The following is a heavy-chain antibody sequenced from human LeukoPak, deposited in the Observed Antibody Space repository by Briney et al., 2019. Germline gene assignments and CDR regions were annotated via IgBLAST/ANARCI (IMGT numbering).Heavy chain of an antibody. CDR2: INPSAGST. CDR1: GYTFTSYY. D-gene: IGHD6-19*01. Sequence: ASVKVSCKASGYTFTSYYMHWVRQAPGQGLEWMGMINPSAGSTVYAQKFQGTITVTRDRSTDTLYMDLNSLRFEDTAIFYCARGPFSSGWGGYFDYWGQGTLVTASS. CDR3: ARGPFSSGWGGYFDY. V-gene: IGHV1-46*01. J-gene: IGHJ4*02.